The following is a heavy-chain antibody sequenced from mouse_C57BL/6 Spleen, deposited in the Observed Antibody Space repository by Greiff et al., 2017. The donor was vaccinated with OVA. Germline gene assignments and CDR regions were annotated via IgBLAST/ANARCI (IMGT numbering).Heavy chain of an antibody. D-gene: IGHD1-1*01. J-gene: IGHJ4*01. CDR1: GYTFTSYG. Sequence: VQLQQSGAELARPGASVKLSCKASGYTFTSYGISWVKQRTGQGLEWIGEMYPRSGNTYYNEKFKGKATLTADKSSSTAYMELRSLTSEDSAVYFCARRISTTVVEDAMDYWGQGTSVTVSS. CDR2: MYPRSGNT. V-gene: IGHV1-81*01. CDR3: ARRISTTVVEDAMDY.